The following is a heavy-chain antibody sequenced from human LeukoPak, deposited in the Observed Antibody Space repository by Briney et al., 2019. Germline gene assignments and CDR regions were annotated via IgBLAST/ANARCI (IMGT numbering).Heavy chain of an antibody. Sequence: PRGSLRLSSAPSVFTFTTYWMHCGRQAPREGLWWVGRINTDGSVTTYAESVKGRFTVYRDNAENTLYLQMNDLRPEDTDVYYCIRETHVGLHLEYWGQGTLATVTS. J-gene: IGHJ4*02. CDR3: IRETHVGLHLEY. D-gene: IGHD3-10*01. CDR1: VFTFTTYW. V-gene: IGHV3-74*03. CDR2: INTDGSVT.